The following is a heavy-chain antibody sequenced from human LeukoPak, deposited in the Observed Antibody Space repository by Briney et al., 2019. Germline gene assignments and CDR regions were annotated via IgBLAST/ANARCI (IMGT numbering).Heavy chain of an antibody. J-gene: IGHJ4*02. CDR1: GYTLTGYY. D-gene: IGHD1-1*01. CDR2: INPNSGGT. V-gene: IGHV1-2*02. CDR3: AREGAGRNDY. Sequence: GASVKVSCKASGYTLTGYYMHWVRQAPGQGLEWMGWINPNSGGTNYAQKFQGRVTMTRDTSINTAYMELSRLESDDSAVYDCAREGAGRNDYWGQGTLVTVSS.